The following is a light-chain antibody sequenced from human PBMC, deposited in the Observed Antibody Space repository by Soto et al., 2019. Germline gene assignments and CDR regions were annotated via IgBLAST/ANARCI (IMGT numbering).Light chain of an antibody. V-gene: IGLV2-14*01. J-gene: IGLJ1*01. CDR3: SSYTDSSNHV. Sequence: QSVLTQPASVSGSPGQSITISCTGTSSDLAIYNYVSWYQQQPGKAPKLMIYQVTNRPSGVSNRFSGSRSDNTASLTISGLQAEDEADYYCSSYTDSSNHVFGTGTKVTVL. CDR1: SSDLAIYNY. CDR2: QVT.